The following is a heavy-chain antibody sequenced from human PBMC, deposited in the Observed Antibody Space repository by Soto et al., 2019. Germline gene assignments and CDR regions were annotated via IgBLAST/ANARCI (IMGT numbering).Heavy chain of an antibody. J-gene: IGHJ6*03. Sequence: ASGSLSLTGVVGGGVHSDCFWSWIRQPPGMALEWIGEINHLGSINYNPSLKSRVTMSVDTSKNQFSLTLNSVTAADTATYYCARGGISHWAYFYYMDVWDRGTTVTVSS. CDR3: ARGGISHWAYFYYMDV. CDR2: INHLGSI. D-gene: IGHD2-21*01. V-gene: IGHV4-34*01. CDR1: GGVHSDCF.